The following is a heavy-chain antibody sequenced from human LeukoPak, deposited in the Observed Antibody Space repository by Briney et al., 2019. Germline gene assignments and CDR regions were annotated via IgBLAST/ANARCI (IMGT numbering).Heavy chain of an antibody. J-gene: IGHJ4*02. CDR3: AKDMYTYDSPYFDS. V-gene: IGHV3-23*01. CDR1: GFTFSSYA. Sequence: PGGCPRLSCAASGFTFSSYAMTCVRQAPGKRLEWVSVIRGTDDTTYYADSVKGRFLISRDNSRCTLYLQMHSLRAEDTAMYYCAKDMYTYDSPYFDSWGQGALVTVAS. CDR2: IRGTDDTT. D-gene: IGHD3-22*01.